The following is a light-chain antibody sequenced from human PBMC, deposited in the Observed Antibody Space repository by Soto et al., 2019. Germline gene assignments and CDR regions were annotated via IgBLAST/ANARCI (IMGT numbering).Light chain of an antibody. Sequence: QLVLTQSPSASASLGASVKLTCTLSSDYSTYAVAWHQQQPEKGPRYLMRLNSDGIHSKGDGIPDRFSGSSSGAERYLTITSLQSEDEADYYCQTWCTGMRGVIGGGTKLTVL. CDR3: QTWCTGMRGV. J-gene: IGLJ2*01. CDR1: SDYSTYA. V-gene: IGLV4-69*01. CDR2: LNSDGIH.